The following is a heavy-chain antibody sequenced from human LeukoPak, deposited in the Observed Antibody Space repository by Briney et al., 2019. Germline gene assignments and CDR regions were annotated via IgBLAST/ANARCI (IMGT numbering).Heavy chain of an antibody. D-gene: IGHD6-19*01. CDR1: GFTFSSYA. CDR3: AKVPKFIAVAGTPFDY. Sequence: TGGSLRLSCAASGFTFSSYAMSWARQAPGKGLEWVSAISGSGGSTYYADSVKGRFTISRDNSKNTLYLQMNSLRAEDTAVYYCAKVPKFIAVAGTPFDYWGQGTLVTVSS. CDR2: ISGSGGST. J-gene: IGHJ4*02. V-gene: IGHV3-23*01.